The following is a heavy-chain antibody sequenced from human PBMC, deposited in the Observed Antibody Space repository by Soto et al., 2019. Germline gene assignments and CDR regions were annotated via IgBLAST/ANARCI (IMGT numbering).Heavy chain of an antibody. CDR3: AREISTSYFRFDP. CDR2: IYYNGGT. J-gene: IGHJ5*02. D-gene: IGHD6-13*01. V-gene: IGHV4-61*08. CDR1: GASVSSAGYY. Sequence: SETLSLTCTVSGASVSSAGYYWTWIRQPPGKGLEWIGNIYYNGGTNYNPSFKSRVTISVDTSKNQFSLKLNSLTAADTAVYSCAREISTSYFRFDPWGQGTLVTVS.